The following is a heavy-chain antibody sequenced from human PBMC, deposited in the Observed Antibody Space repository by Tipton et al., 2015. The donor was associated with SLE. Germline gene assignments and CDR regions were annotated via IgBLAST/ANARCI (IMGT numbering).Heavy chain of an antibody. CDR2: IYHRGNT. CDR1: GGSISGATDY. J-gene: IGHJ4*02. V-gene: IGHV4-39*07. Sequence: GLVKPSETLSLTCTVSGGSISGATDYWGWIRRPPGKGLEWIGTIYHRGNTYYNPSLKSRVTMSVDTSKNQFSLKLSSVTAADTAAYYCARLGNAMITDDWGQGTLVTVSS. D-gene: IGHD3-22*01. CDR3: ARLGNAMITDD.